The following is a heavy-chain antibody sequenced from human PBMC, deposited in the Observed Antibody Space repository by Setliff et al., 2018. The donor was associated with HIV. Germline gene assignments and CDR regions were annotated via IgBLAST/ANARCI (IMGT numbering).Heavy chain of an antibody. CDR1: GGSISSYY. J-gene: IGHJ4*02. Sequence: KTSETLSLTCTVSGGSISSYYWSWIRQPPGKGLEWIGYIYYSGSTNYNPSLKSRVTISVDTSKNQFSLKLSSVTAADTAVYYCARGTNTITLRELYPLFDYWGQGTLVTVSS. D-gene: IGHD3-10*01. V-gene: IGHV4-59*01. CDR3: ARGTNTITLRELYPLFDY. CDR2: IYYSGST.